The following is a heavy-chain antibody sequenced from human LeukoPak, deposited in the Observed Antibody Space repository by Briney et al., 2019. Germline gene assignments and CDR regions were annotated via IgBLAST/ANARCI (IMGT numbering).Heavy chain of an antibody. V-gene: IGHV3-20*04. CDR1: GFTLDDYG. CDR2: VNWNGGST. J-gene: IGHJ5*02. CDR3: ARDNWFDP. Sequence: SGGSLRLSCAASGFTLDDYGMSWVRQAPGKGLEWVSGVNWNGGSTDYAASVKGRFTISRDNAKNSLYLQMNSLRVEDTAVYYCARDNWFDPWGQGTLVTVSS.